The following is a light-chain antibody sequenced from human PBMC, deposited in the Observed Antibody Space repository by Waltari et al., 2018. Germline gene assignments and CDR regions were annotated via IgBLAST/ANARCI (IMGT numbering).Light chain of an antibody. Sequence: QSALTQPRSVSGSPGQSVTISCTGTSSDVGGYNYVSWFQQHPGKAPKLMIHAVSKRPLGVPDSLSGSKSGNTASLIISGLQADDETDYYCCSYAGRYTWVFGGGTKLPVL. CDR1: SSDVGGYNY. J-gene: IGLJ3*02. CDR3: CSYAGRYTWV. CDR2: AVS. V-gene: IGLV2-11*01.